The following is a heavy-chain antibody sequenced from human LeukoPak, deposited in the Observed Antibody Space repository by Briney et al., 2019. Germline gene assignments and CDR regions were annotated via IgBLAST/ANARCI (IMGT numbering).Heavy chain of an antibody. V-gene: IGHV3-23*01. Sequence: GPSLRLSCAASGFTFSAYAMNWVRQAPGEGLEWLSAMTGISGSTYYADSVKGRFTISRDTSKNTLYLEMNSLRVEDTAIYYCAKDPGDGDYFFFYYMDFWGKGTTVTVSS. CDR1: GFTFSAYA. CDR2: MTGISGST. D-gene: IGHD4-17*01. J-gene: IGHJ6*03. CDR3: AKDPGDGDYFFFYYMDF.